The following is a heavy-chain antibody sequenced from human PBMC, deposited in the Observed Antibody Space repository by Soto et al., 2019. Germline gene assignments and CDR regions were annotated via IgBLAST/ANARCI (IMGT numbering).Heavy chain of an antibody. CDR2: INHSGST. V-gene: IGHV4-59*12. D-gene: IGHD3-10*01. CDR1: GGSISSYD. J-gene: IGHJ6*02. CDR3: ARVRGSGSYYRNHYYYYYGMDV. Sequence: SETQSLTCTVSGGSISSYDWSWIRQPPGKGLEWIGYINHSGSTNYNPSLKSRVTISVDTSKNQFSLKLSSVTAADTAVYYCARVRGSGSYYRNHYYYYYGMDVWGQGTTVTVSS.